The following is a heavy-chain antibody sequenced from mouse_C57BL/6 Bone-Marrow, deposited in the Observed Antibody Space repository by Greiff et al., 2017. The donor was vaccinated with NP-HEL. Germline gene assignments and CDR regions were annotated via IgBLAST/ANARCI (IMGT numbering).Heavy chain of an antibody. CDR1: GFTFSDYG. CDR2: ISNLAYSI. Sequence: EVMLVESGGGLVQPGGSLKLSCAASGFTFSDYGMAWVRQAPRKGPEWVAFISNLAYSIYYADTVTGRFTISRENAKNTRYLEMSSLRSEDTAMYYCARRIFSYYYGNAMDYWGQGTSVTVSS. D-gene: IGHD1-1*01. CDR3: ARRIFSYYYGNAMDY. V-gene: IGHV5-15*01. J-gene: IGHJ4*01.